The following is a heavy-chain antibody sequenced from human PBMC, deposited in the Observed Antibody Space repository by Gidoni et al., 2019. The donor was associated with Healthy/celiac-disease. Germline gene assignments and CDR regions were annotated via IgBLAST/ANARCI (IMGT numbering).Heavy chain of an antibody. CDR2: ISYDGSNK. Sequence: QVPLVESGGGVVQPGRSLRLSCAASGFTFSSYGMHWVRQAPGKGLEWVAVISYDGSNKYYADSVKGRFTISRDNSKNTLYLQMNSLRAEDTAVYYCAKDRTADDAFDIWGQGTMVTVSS. V-gene: IGHV3-30*18. J-gene: IGHJ3*02. CDR3: AKDRTADDAFDI. D-gene: IGHD2-2*01. CDR1: GFTFSSYG.